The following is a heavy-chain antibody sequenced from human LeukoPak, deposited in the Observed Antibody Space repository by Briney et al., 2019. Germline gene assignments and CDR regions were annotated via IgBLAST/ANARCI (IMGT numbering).Heavy chain of an antibody. CDR2: IYYSGSI. CDR3: ARDREDIVVLPGAKRKIWYFDY. V-gene: IGHV4-39*07. D-gene: IGHD2-2*01. Sequence: SETLSLTCTVSGGSINSSSYYWVWIRQPPGEGLEWIGSIYYSGSIYYNPSLKSRVTISVDTSKNQFSLKLSSVTAADTAVYYCARDREDIVVLPGAKRKIWYFDYWGQGTLVTVSS. J-gene: IGHJ4*02. CDR1: GGSINSSSYY.